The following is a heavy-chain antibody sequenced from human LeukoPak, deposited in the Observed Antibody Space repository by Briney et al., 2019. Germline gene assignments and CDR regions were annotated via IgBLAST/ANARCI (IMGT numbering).Heavy chain of an antibody. Sequence: GASVKVSCKASGYTFTSYGISWGRQAPGQGLEWIGWISAYNGNTNYAQKLQGRVTMTTDTSTSTAYMELRSLRSDDTAVYYCARLPYSSGWTGAHYFDYWGQGTLVTVSS. CDR2: ISAYNGNT. V-gene: IGHV1-18*01. J-gene: IGHJ4*02. D-gene: IGHD6-19*01. CDR1: GYTFTSYG. CDR3: ARLPYSSGWTGAHYFDY.